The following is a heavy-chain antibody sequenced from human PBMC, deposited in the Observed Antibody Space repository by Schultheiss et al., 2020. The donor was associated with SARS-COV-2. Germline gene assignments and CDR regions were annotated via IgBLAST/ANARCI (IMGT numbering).Heavy chain of an antibody. CDR2: IYYSGST. D-gene: IGHD3-22*01. V-gene: IGHV4-34*01. CDR3: ARPYDSSGYYYVVDAFDI. Sequence: SETLSLTCAVYGGSFSGYYWSWIRQPPGKGLEWIGYIYYSGSTNYNPSLKSRVTISVDTSKNQFSLKLSSVTAADTAVYYCARPYDSSGYYYVVDAFDIWGQGTMVTVSS. J-gene: IGHJ3*02. CDR1: GGSFSGYY.